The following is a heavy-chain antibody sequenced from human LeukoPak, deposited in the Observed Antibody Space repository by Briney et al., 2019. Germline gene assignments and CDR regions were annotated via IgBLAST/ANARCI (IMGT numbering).Heavy chain of an antibody. D-gene: IGHD2-15*01. CDR2: IYYNGNT. CDR1: GVSVTRNGYY. CDR3: ARTDCSGSSCYFAP. J-gene: IGHJ4*02. Sequence: SETLSLTCIVSGVSVTRNGYYWTWIRQPPGKELEWIGNIYYNGNTQYNPSLKSRLTVPLDTTRNQFSLKLSSVTAADTVVYYCARTDCSGSSCYFAPWGQGILVTVSS. V-gene: IGHV4-61*08.